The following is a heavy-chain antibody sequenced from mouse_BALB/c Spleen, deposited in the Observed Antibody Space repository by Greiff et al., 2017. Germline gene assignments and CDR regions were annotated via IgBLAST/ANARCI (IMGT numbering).Heavy chain of an antibody. V-gene: IGHV7-3*02. Sequence: EVQRVESGGGLVQPGGSLRLSCATSGFTFTDYYMSWVRQPPGKALEWLGFIRNKANGYTTEYSASVKGRFTISRDNSQSILYLQMNTLRAEDSATYYCARGSGTGAMDYWGQGTSVTVSS. J-gene: IGHJ4*01. CDR3: ARGSGTGAMDY. CDR2: IRNKANGYTT. CDR1: GFTFTDYY. D-gene: IGHD4-1*01.